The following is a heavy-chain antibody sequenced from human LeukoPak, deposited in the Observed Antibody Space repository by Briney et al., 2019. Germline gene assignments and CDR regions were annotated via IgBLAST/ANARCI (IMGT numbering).Heavy chain of an antibody. CDR1: GYTFTRYG. V-gene: IGHV1-69*13. Sequence: GASVKVSCKASGYTFTRYGISWVRQAPGQGLEWMGGIIPIFGTANYAQKFQGRVTITADESTSTAYMELSSLRSEDTAVYYCASSYDSSGYAGDYWGQGTLVTVSS. CDR2: IIPIFGTA. D-gene: IGHD3-22*01. CDR3: ASSYDSSGYAGDY. J-gene: IGHJ4*02.